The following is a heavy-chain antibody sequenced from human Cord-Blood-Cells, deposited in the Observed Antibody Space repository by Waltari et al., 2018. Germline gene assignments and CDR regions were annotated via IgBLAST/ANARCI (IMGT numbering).Heavy chain of an antibody. CDR2: ISSSGSTR. J-gene: IGHJ3*02. CDR1: GFTFSDYY. Sequence: QVQLVESGGGLVKPGGSLRLSCAASGFTFSDYYMSWIRQAPGKGLEGVAYISSSGSTRYYADSGKGRFTISRDNAKNSLYLQMNSLRAEDTAVYYCASYPPLDFWSGDAFDIWGQGTMVTVSS. CDR3: ASYPPLDFWSGDAFDI. V-gene: IGHV3-11*01. D-gene: IGHD3-3*01.